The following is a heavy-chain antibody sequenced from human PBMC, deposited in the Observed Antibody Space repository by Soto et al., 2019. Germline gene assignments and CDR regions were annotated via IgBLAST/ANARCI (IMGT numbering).Heavy chain of an antibody. CDR3: ARVEIFGVVNGYYYYYGMDV. Sequence: SETLSLTCAVSGGSISSSNWWSWVRQPPGKGLEWIGEIYHSGSTNYNPSLKSRVAISVDKSKNQFSLKLGSVTAADTAVYYCARVEIFGVVNGYYYYYGMDVWGQGTTVTVSS. V-gene: IGHV4-4*02. CDR1: GGSISSSNW. D-gene: IGHD3-3*01. J-gene: IGHJ6*02. CDR2: IYHSGST.